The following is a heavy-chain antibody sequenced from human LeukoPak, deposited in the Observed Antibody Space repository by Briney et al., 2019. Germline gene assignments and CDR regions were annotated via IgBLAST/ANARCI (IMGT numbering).Heavy chain of an antibody. CDR2: ISGGGGST. Sequence: GGSLRLSCAASGFTFDDYAMHWVRQAPGKGLEWVSLISGGGGSTYYADSVKGRFTISRDNSKNSLYLQMNSLRTEDTALYYCAKDSPSGYSGYDFSSPYFDYWGQGTLVTVSS. D-gene: IGHD5-12*01. V-gene: IGHV3-43*02. J-gene: IGHJ4*02. CDR1: GFTFDDYA. CDR3: AKDSPSGYSGYDFSSPYFDY.